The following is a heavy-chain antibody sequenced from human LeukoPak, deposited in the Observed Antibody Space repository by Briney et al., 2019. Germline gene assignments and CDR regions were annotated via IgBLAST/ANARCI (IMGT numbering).Heavy chain of an antibody. J-gene: IGHJ3*02. CDR1: GGSISSYY. Sequence: SETLSLTCTVSGGSISSYYWSWIRQPPGKGLEWIGYIYYSGSTNYNPSLKSRVTISVDTSKNQFSLKLTSVTAADTAMYYCARSYGSGSIWGQGTMVTVSS. CDR2: IYYSGST. D-gene: IGHD3-10*01. V-gene: IGHV4-59*12. CDR3: ARSYGSGSI.